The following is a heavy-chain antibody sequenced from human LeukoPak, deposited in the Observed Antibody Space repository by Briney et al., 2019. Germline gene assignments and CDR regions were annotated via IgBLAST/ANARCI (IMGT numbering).Heavy chain of an antibody. CDR3: ARSTRISKFDY. CDR2: IYYSGST. D-gene: IGHD2-15*01. V-gene: IGHV4-31*11. J-gene: IGHJ4*02. CDR1: GGSISSSNW. Sequence: KTSETLSLTCAVSGGSISSSNWWSWVRQHPGKGLEWIGYIYYSGSTYYNPSLKSRVTISVDTSKNQFSLKLSSVTAADTAVYYCARSTRISKFDYWGQGTLVTVSS.